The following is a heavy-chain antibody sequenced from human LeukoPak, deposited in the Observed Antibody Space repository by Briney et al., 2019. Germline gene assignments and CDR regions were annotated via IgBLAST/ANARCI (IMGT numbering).Heavy chain of an antibody. J-gene: IGHJ4*02. CDR1: GFTFSSYW. V-gene: IGHV3-7*01. CDR3: MGGRGWLPEN. Sequence: PGGSLSLSCAASGFTFSSYWMNWVRQAPGKGLEWVAIIKQDGTETFYVDSVKGRFTISRDNVKNSLYLQMNSLRIEDAAVYYCMGGRGWLPENWGQGTLVTVSS. CDR2: IKQDGTET. D-gene: IGHD3-22*01.